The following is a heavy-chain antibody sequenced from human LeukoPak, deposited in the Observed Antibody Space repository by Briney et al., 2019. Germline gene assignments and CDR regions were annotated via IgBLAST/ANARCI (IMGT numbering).Heavy chain of an antibody. V-gene: IGHV1-2*02. J-gene: IGHJ5*02. D-gene: IGHD3-10*01. Sequence: GGPVKVSCKASGYTFTGYYMHWVRQAPGQGLEWMGWINPNSGGTNYAQKFQGRVTMTRDTSISTAYMELSRLRSDDTAVYYCARNRVTMVRGATYNWFDPWGQGTLVTVSS. CDR2: INPNSGGT. CDR3: ARNRVTMVRGATYNWFDP. CDR1: GYTFTGYY.